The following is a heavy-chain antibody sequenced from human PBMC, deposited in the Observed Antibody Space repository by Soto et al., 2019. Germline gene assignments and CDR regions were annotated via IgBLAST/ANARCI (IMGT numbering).Heavy chain of an antibody. V-gene: IGHV3-30-3*01. CDR2: ISYDGSNK. CDR1: GFTFSSYA. J-gene: IGHJ3*02. CDR3: ARITMIVVVITDAFDI. Sequence: GGSLRLSCAASGFTFSSYAMHWVRQAPGKGLEWVAVISYDGSNKYYADSVKGRFTISRDNSKNTLYLQMNSLRAEDTAVYYCARITMIVVVITDAFDIWGQGTMVTVSS. D-gene: IGHD3-22*01.